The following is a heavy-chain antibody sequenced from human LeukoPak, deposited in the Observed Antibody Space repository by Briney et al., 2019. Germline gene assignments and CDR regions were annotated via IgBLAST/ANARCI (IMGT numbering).Heavy chain of an antibody. V-gene: IGHV4-34*01. CDR2: INHSGST. Sequence: KPSETLSLTCAVYGESFSGYYWSWIRQPPGKGLEWIGEINHSGSTNYNPSLKSRVTISVDTSKNEFCLKLSSVTAADTAVYYCARVAVAFDYWGQGTLVTVSS. CDR3: ARVAVAFDY. D-gene: IGHD6-19*01. CDR1: GESFSGYY. J-gene: IGHJ4*02.